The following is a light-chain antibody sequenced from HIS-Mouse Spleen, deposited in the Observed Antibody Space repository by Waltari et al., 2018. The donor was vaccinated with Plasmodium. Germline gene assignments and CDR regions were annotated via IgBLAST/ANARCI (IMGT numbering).Light chain of an antibody. Sequence: QSALTQPASVSGSPGQSITISCTGPSSDVGGYHYVSWYQQHPGKAPKLRIYDASNRPSGVSNRFSGSKSGNTASLTISGLQAEDEADYYCSSYTSSSTLVFGGGTKLTVL. CDR1: SSDVGGYHY. V-gene: IGLV2-14*03. CDR2: DAS. CDR3: SSYTSSSTLV. J-gene: IGLJ2*01.